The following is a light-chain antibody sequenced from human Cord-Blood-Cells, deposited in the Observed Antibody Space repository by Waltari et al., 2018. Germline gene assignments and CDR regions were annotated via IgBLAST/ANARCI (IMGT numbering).Light chain of an antibody. J-gene: IGLJ1*01. CDR1: SLRSSY. V-gene: IGLV3-19*01. CDR2: GKN. Sequence: SELTQDPAVSVALGQTVRITCQGDSLRSSYASWYQQKPGQAPVLVIYGKNNRPSGIPDRVSGSSSGNTASLTITGAQAEDEADYYCNSRDSSGNHDVFGTGTKVTVL. CDR3: NSRDSSGNHDV.